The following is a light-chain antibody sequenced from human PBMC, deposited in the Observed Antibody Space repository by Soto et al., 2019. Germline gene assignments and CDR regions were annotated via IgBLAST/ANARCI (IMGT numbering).Light chain of an antibody. J-gene: IGKJ2*01. CDR1: QSVSSN. V-gene: IGKV3-15*01. CDR2: GAS. Sequence: EIVMTQSPATLSVSPGERATLSCRASQSVSSNLAWYQQKPGQAPRLLVYGASTGATGIPARFSGSGSGTEFTLTISILQYEDVAVYYCQQYNNWYTFGQGTKLEIK. CDR3: QQYNNWYT.